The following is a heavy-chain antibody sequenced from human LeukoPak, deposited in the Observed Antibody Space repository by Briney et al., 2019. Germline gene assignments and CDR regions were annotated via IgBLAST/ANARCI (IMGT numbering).Heavy chain of an antibody. J-gene: IGHJ6*03. CDR2: ISAYNGNT. CDR3: ARGAIAVAGQNYYYYYMDV. V-gene: IGHV1-18*01. Sequence: ASVKVSCKASGYTFTSYGISWVRQAPGQGLEWMGWISAYNGNTNYAQKLQGRVTMTTDTSTSTAYMELRSLRSDDTAVYYCARGAIAVAGQNYYYYYMDVWGKGTTVTISS. CDR1: GYTFTSYG. D-gene: IGHD6-19*01.